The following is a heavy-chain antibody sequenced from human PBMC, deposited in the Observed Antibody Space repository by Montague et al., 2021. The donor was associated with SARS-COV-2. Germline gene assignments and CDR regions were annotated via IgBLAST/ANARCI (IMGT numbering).Heavy chain of an antibody. Sequence: CAISGDSVSINTATWNSIRQSPSRGLEWLGRTYYRSKWYHDYAISLKSRITINPDTSKNQFSLQLSSVAPEDTAVFYCARTTTRMLYPENAFDIWGQGTMVTVSS. CDR1: GDSVSINTAT. D-gene: IGHD2-15*01. V-gene: IGHV6-1*01. J-gene: IGHJ3*02. CDR3: ARTTTRMLYPENAFDI. CDR2: TYYRSKWYH.